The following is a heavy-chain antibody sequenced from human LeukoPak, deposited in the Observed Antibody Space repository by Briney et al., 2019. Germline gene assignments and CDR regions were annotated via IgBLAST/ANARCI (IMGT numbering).Heavy chain of an antibody. V-gene: IGHV4-39*07. CDR1: GGSISSSSYY. J-gene: IGHJ3*01. CDR2: IYYSGST. CDR3: ARDLRGGDDAFDV. Sequence: SETLSLTCTVSGGSISSSSYYWGWIRQPPGKGLEWIGSIYYSGSTYYNPSPKSRVTISVDTSKNQFSLKLSSVTAADTAVYYCARDLRGGDDAFDVWGQGTMVTVSS. D-gene: IGHD2-21*01.